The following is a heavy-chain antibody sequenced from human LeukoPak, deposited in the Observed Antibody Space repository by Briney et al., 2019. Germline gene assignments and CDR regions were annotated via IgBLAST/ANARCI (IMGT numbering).Heavy chain of an antibody. CDR1: GFNFSGYT. CDR2: ISSSSYTI. V-gene: IGHV3-48*01. J-gene: IGHJ6*03. D-gene: IGHD4-17*01. CDR3: AGGISTVTHYYYMDV. Sequence: PGGSLRLSCGASGFNFSGYTMNWVRQAPGKGLEWVSYISSSSYTIYHADSVKGRFTITRDNAKNSLYLQMNSLRAEDTAVYYCAGGISTVTHYYYMDVWGKGTTVTVSS.